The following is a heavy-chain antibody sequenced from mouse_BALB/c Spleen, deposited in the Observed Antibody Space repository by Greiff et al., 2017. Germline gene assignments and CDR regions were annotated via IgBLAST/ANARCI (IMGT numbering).Heavy chain of an antibody. CDR1: GYAFTNYL. J-gene: IGHJ4*01. CDR3: ARYHDYDDPYYAMDY. V-gene: IGHV1-54*01. D-gene: IGHD2-4*01. CDR2: INPGSGGT. Sequence: QVQLKESGAELVRPGTSVKVSCKASGYAFTNYLIEWVKQRPGQGLEWIGVINPGSGGTNYNEKFKGKATLTADKSSSTAYMQLSSLTSDDSAVYFCARYHDYDDPYYAMDYWGQGTSVTVSS.